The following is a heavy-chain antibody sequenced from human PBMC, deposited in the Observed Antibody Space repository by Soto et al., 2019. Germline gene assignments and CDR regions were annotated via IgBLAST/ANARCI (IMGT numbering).Heavy chain of an antibody. D-gene: IGHD2-15*01. Sequence: ASVKVSCKSSGYTFTNYGISWVRQAPGQGLEWMAWISPYNGNTNYAQKLQDRVTVTTDTSTSTAYMELRTLRSDDTAVYYCAREVLSLGQFDYWGQGTLVTVSS. J-gene: IGHJ4*02. CDR2: ISPYNGNT. V-gene: IGHV1-18*01. CDR1: GYTFTNYG. CDR3: AREVLSLGQFDY.